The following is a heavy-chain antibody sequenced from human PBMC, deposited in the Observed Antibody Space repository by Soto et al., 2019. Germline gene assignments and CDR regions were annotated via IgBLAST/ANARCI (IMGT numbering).Heavy chain of an antibody. D-gene: IGHD1-20*01. V-gene: IGHV5-51*01. CDR2: IHPGDSET. CDR3: ARHDGGISGTRFQH. J-gene: IGHJ1*01. Sequence: PGESLKISCNGSGYSYTSNWIGWVRQMPGKGLEWVGLIHPGDSETRYSPSFQGQVIISVDKSISTAYLQWSSLKASDTAVYYCARHDGGISGTRFQHWGQGTLVTVSS. CDR1: GYSYTSNW.